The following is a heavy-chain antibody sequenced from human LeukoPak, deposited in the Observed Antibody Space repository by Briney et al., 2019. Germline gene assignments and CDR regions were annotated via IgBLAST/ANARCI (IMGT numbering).Heavy chain of an antibody. Sequence: GGSLRLSCAASGFTFSTYAMTWARQAPGKGLEWVSGVSSSGAATYYADSVKGRFTISRDNSRSTLYLHMNSLTADDTAVYYCAKPFTQTPYAIGWYTCDSWVQGTLVTVSS. D-gene: IGHD6-19*01. CDR3: AKPFTQTPYAIGWYTCDS. CDR2: VSSSGAAT. J-gene: IGHJ4*02. V-gene: IGHV3-23*01. CDR1: GFTFSTYA.